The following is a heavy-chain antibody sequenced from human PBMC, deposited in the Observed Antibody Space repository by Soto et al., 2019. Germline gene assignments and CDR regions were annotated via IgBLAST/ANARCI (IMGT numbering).Heavy chain of an antibody. Sequence: SETLSLTCTVSSGSISSYYWSWIRQPPGKGLEWIGYIYYSGSTNYNPSLKSRVTISVDTSKNQFSLKLSSVTAADTAVYYCARGMYGYSSLRVAFDIWGQGTMVTVSS. D-gene: IGHD6-13*01. CDR1: SGSISSYY. CDR2: IYYSGST. V-gene: IGHV4-59*01. J-gene: IGHJ3*02. CDR3: ARGMYGYSSLRVAFDI.